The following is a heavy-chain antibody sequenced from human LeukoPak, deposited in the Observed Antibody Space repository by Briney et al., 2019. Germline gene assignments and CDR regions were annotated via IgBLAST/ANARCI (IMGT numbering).Heavy chain of an antibody. J-gene: IGHJ4*02. D-gene: IGHD3-22*01. CDR1: GFTFSSYS. CDR3: ARGYDYYDSCGYGY. CDR2: ISSSSSTI. V-gene: IGHV3-48*02. Sequence: GGSLRLSCAASGFTFSSYSMNWVRQASGKGLEWVSYISSSSSTIYHADSVKGRFTISRDNAKNLLYLQMNSLRDEDTAVYYCARGYDYYDSCGYGYWGQGTLVTVSS.